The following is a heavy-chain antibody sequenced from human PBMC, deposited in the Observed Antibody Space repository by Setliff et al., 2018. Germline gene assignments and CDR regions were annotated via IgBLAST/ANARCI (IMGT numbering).Heavy chain of an antibody. CDR2: FDPEDGET. Sequence: GASVKVSCKVSGYTLTELSMHWVRQAPGKGLEWMGGFDPEDGETIYAQKFQGRVTMTRDTSTSTVSMELSSLRSEDTAVYYCAVDGSRTYYFDYWGRGTLVTVSS. CDR3: AVDGSRTYYFDY. V-gene: IGHV1-24*01. J-gene: IGHJ4*02. D-gene: IGHD3-10*01. CDR1: GYTLTELS.